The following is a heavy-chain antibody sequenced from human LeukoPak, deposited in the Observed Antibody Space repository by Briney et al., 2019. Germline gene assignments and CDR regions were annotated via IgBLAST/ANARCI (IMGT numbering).Heavy chain of an antibody. Sequence: GGSLRLSCAASGFTLSSYAMTWVRQAPGRGLEWVSSVDGGGGGTYYADSVKGRFTISRDNSKDTLYLQMNGLRAEDTAVYYCANEIRPNDYWGQGTQVTVSS. D-gene: IGHD4-17*01. J-gene: IGHJ4*02. CDR1: GFTLSSYA. CDR3: ANEIRPNDY. V-gene: IGHV3-23*01. CDR2: VDGGGGGT.